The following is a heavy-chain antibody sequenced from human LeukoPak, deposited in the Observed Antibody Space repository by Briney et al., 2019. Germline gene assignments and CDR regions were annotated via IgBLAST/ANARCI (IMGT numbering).Heavy chain of an antibody. D-gene: IGHD4-23*01. CDR2: IYTSGST. CDR1: GGSISSYY. CDR3: ARHKYAGNSVRADYFDY. J-gene: IGHJ4*02. Sequence: SETLSLTCTVSGGSISSYYWSWIRQPPGKGLEWIGYIYTSGSTNYNPSLKSRVTISVDTSKNQFSLKLSSVTAADTAVYYCARHKYAGNSVRADYFDYWGQGTLVTVSS. V-gene: IGHV4-4*09.